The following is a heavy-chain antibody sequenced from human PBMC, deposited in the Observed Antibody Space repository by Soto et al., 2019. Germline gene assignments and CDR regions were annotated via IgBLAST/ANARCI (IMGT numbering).Heavy chain of an antibody. V-gene: IGHV4-31*11. CDR3: AWRRGVYQLAP. CDR2: IYYRGST. D-gene: IGHD1-1*01. Sequence: SETLSLTCAVSGVSITSGGYYWNWIRQRPGKGLEWIGNIYYRGSTFYNPSLKSRITISVDTSKNQFSLHLSSLTAADTAVYFGAWRRGVYQLAPWGQETLETVSS. J-gene: IGHJ5*02. CDR1: GVSITSGGYY.